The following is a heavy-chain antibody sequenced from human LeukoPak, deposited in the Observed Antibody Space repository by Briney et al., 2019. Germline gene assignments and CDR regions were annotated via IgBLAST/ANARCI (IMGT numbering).Heavy chain of an antibody. Sequence: GESLKISCKGAGYSFTIYWIGWVRQMPGKGVEWMGIIYPGDSDTRYSPSFQGQVTISADKSISTAYLQWSSLKASDTAMYYCARHPTYYDFWSGYYLIEPSDAFDIWGQGTMVTVSS. CDR3: ARHPTYYDFWSGYYLIEPSDAFDI. J-gene: IGHJ3*02. CDR2: IYPGDSDT. CDR1: GYSFTIYW. D-gene: IGHD3-3*01. V-gene: IGHV5-51*01.